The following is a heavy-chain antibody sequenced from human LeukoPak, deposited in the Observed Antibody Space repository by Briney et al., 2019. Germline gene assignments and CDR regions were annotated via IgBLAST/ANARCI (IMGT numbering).Heavy chain of an antibody. CDR3: ARVGIGPTDDY. V-gene: IGHV3-64*01. Sequence: PGGSLRLSCAASGFPFRSYAMHWVRQAPGKGLEYVSAITLDGISTYYANSVKGRFTISRDNSKNTLYLQMNSLRAEDTAVYYCARVGIGPTDDYWGQGTLVTVSS. CDR1: GFPFRSYA. J-gene: IGHJ4*02. D-gene: IGHD7-27*01. CDR2: ITLDGIST.